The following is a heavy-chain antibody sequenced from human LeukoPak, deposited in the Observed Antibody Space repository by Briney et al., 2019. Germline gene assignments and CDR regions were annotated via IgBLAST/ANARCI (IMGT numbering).Heavy chain of an antibody. CDR1: GYTFTSYY. Sequence: ASVKVSCKASGYTFTSYYMHWVRQAPGQGLEWMGWIRPSTGNPTYAQGFTGRFVFSLDTSVSTTYLQISSLKAEDTAVYFCARAFQSLGGLSLPDYWGQGTLVTVSS. CDR2: IRPSTGNP. D-gene: IGHD3-16*02. V-gene: IGHV7-4-1*02. CDR3: ARAFQSLGGLSLPDY. J-gene: IGHJ4*02.